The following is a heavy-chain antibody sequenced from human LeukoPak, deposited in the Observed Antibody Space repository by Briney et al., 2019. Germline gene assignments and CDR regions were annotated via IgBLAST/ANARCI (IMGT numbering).Heavy chain of an antibody. V-gene: IGHV4-34*01. J-gene: IGHJ4*02. CDR1: GGSFSGYY. CDR2: INHSGGT. Sequence: SETLSLTCAVYGGSFSGYYWSWIRQPPGKGLEWIGEINHSGGTNYNPSLKSRVTISVDTSKNQFSLQLSSVTAADTAVYYCARPTAHYYYDSMGGGYFDYWGQGTLVTVSS. D-gene: IGHD3-22*01. CDR3: ARPTAHYYYDSMGGGYFDY.